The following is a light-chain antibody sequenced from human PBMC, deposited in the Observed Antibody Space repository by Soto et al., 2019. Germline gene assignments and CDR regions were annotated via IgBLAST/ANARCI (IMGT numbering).Light chain of an antibody. V-gene: IGKV3D-20*02. CDR2: DAS. CDR3: QQRSKWRT. Sequence: EIVLTQSPGTLSLSPGERATLSCRASQSVSSSDLAWYQQKPGQARRLLIYDASKRATGIPARFSGSGFGTDFTLTISSLEPEDFAVYYCQQRSKWRTFGQGT. J-gene: IGKJ1*01. CDR1: QSVSSSD.